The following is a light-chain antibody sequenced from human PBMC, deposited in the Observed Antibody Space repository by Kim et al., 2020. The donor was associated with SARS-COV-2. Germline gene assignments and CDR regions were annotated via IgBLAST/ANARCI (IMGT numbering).Light chain of an antibody. CDR2: DAS. Sequence: LSQGERTPLSSSASQSVSNYLASYQKKHAHAPRHIIYDASNRATGVPARFSGSGSGTDITLTISGLEPEDFAIYYCHQRYNWPRTFGQGTKVEIK. V-gene: IGKV3-11*01. J-gene: IGKJ1*01. CDR1: QSVSNY. CDR3: HQRYNWPRT.